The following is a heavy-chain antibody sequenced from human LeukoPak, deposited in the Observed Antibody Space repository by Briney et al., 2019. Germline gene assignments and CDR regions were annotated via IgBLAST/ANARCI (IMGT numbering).Heavy chain of an antibody. J-gene: IGHJ4*02. V-gene: IGHV3-21*01. D-gene: IGHD4-17*01. CDR2: ISTSSSYI. CDR1: GFTFSRYS. Sequence: GGSLRLSCSASGFTFSRYSMNWVRQAPGKGLEWVSSISTSSSYIYYADSVKGRFTISRDNAKNSLYLQMNSLRAEDTAVYYCAKGHGDYADYWGQGTLVTVSS. CDR3: AKGHGDYADY.